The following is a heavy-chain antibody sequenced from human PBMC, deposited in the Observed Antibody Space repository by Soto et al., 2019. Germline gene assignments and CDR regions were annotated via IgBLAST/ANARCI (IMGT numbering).Heavy chain of an antibody. CDR2: IYHSGST. D-gene: IGHD2-2*01. V-gene: IGHV4-4*02. Sequence: SETLSLTCAVSSGSISSSNWWSWVRQPPGKGLEWIGEIYHSGSTNYNPSLKSRVTISVDKSKNQFSLKLSSVTAADTAVYYCARVASREGYCSSTSCYHFDYWGQGTLVTVSS. CDR1: SGSISSSNW. J-gene: IGHJ4*02. CDR3: ARVASREGYCSSTSCYHFDY.